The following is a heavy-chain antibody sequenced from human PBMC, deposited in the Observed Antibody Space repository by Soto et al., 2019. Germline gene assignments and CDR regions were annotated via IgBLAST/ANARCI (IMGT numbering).Heavy chain of an antibody. D-gene: IGHD4-17*01. V-gene: IGHV3-15*01. CDR2: IKSRTDGGTT. Sequence: EVQLLESGGGLVKPGESLRLSCATSGFTFSNAWMSWVRQAPGKGLEWVGRIKSRTDGGTTDYAAPVKGRFTISRDDSKNTLYLQMNGLKTEDTAVYYCTTFGLRWGFDYWGQGTLVTVSS. CDR3: TTFGLRWGFDY. J-gene: IGHJ4*02. CDR1: GFTFSNAW.